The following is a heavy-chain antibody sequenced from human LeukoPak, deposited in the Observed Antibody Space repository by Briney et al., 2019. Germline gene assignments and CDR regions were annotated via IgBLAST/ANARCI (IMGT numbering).Heavy chain of an antibody. CDR1: GGSISSYY. CDR3: ARLGRDYYGSGSYPYFDY. CDR2: IYYSGST. V-gene: IGHV4-59*08. J-gene: IGHJ4*02. Sequence: SETLSLTCTVSGGSISSYYWSWIRQPPGKGLEWIGYIYYSGSTNYNPSLKSRVTISVDTSKNQSSLKLSSVTAADTAVYYCARLGRDYYGSGSYPYFDYWGQGTLVTVSS. D-gene: IGHD3-10*01.